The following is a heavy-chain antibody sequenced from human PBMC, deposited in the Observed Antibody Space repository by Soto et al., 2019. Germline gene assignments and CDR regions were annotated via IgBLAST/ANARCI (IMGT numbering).Heavy chain of an antibody. CDR1: GFRFSGSD. J-gene: IGHJ4*02. D-gene: IGHD2-15*01. Sequence: EVQLVESGGGLVQPGGSLKLSCAASGFRFSGSDMHWVRQASGEGLEWVGRIKTKAESYATALAASVKGRFSLSRGDSKNTAYLEMNSLKTEDTAVYYCTRRDCSGGDCYSDFDYWGQGALVTVSS. CDR2: IKTKAESYAT. V-gene: IGHV3-73*01. CDR3: TRRDCSGGDCYSDFDY.